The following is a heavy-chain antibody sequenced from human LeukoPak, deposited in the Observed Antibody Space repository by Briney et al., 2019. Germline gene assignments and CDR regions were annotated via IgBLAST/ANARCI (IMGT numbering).Heavy chain of an antibody. Sequence: SVKVSCKASGGTFSSYAISWVRQAPGQELELMGGIIPIFGTANYAQKFQGRVTITTDESTSTAYMELSSLRSEDTAVYYCARGRLRLGLPGFDYWGQGTLVTVSS. CDR2: IIPIFGTA. V-gene: IGHV1-69*05. CDR1: GGTFSSYA. CDR3: ARGRLRLGLPGFDY. J-gene: IGHJ4*02. D-gene: IGHD3-16*01.